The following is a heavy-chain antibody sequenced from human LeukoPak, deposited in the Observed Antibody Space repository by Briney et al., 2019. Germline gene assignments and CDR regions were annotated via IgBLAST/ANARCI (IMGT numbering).Heavy chain of an antibody. D-gene: IGHD4-17*01. CDR1: GDSIDNDY. V-gene: IGHV4-4*07. Sequence: PSETLSLTCTVSGDSIDNDYWNWIRQPAGKGLEWIGRFYASGSTNYNPSLKSRVTMSVDTSKNQFSLKLSSVTAADTAVYYCARDRTVTHAFDIWGQGTMVTVSS. CDR3: ARDRTVTHAFDI. CDR2: FYASGST. J-gene: IGHJ3*02.